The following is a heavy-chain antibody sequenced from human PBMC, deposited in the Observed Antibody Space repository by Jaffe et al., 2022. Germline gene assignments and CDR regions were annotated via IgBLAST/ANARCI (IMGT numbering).Heavy chain of an antibody. J-gene: IGHJ4*02. V-gene: IGHV3-23*01. CDR1: GFTFSSYA. D-gene: IGHD3-9*01. Sequence: EVQLLESGGGLVQPGGSLRLSCAASGFTFSSYAMSWVRQAPGKGLEWVSAISGSGGSTYYADSVKGRFTISRDNSKNTLYLQMNSLRAEDTAVYYCAKMSLSDFDWLQDFDYWGQGTLVTVSS. CDR2: ISGSGGST. CDR3: AKMSLSDFDWLQDFDY.